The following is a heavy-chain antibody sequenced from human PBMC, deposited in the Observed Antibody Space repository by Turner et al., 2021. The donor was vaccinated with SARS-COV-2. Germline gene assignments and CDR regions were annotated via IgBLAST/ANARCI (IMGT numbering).Heavy chain of an antibody. V-gene: IGHV3-30-3*01. CDR1: GFTFSSFA. CDR3: ARGWVGATSRGPHNYYAMDV. J-gene: IGHJ6*02. Sequence: QVQLVESGGGVVQPGTSLRLSFVPSGFTFSSFAMHWVRQAPGKGLEGVAVISNYGTDKYYADSVKGRFTISRDNSKYTLDLQMNSLRSEDTAVYYCARGWVGATSRGPHNYYAMDVWGQGTAVTVSS. CDR2: ISNYGTDK. D-gene: IGHD1-26*01.